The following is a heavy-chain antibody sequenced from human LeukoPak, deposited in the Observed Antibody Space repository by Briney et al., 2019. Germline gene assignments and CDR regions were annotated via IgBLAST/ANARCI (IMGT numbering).Heavy chain of an antibody. D-gene: IGHD6-13*01. CDR3: ARDTAAASHFDL. V-gene: IGHV3-21*01. CDR1: GFTFSSYV. CDR2: ISSSSSYI. Sequence: GGSLRLSCAASGFTFSSYVLSWVRQAPGKGLEWVSYISSSSSYIYYADSVKGRFTISRDNAKNSLYLQMNSLRAEDTAVYYCARDTAAASHFDLWGRGTLVTVSS. J-gene: IGHJ2*01.